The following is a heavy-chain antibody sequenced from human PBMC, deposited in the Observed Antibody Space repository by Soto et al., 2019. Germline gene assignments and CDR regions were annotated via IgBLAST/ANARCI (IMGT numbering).Heavy chain of an antibody. CDR2: FDPEDGET. V-gene: IGHV1-24*01. Sequence: ASVKVSCTVSGYSPPLLSIHWVRQAPRKGLEWMGGFDPEDGETIYAQKFQGRVTMTEDTSTDTAYMELSSLRSEDTAVYYCATAYSIGWYLEWFDPWGQGTLVTVSS. D-gene: IGHD6-19*01. J-gene: IGHJ5*02. CDR3: ATAYSIGWYLEWFDP. CDR1: GYSPPLLS.